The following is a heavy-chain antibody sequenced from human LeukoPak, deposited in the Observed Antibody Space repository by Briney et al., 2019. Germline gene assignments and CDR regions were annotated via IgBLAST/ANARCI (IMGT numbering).Heavy chain of an antibody. J-gene: IGHJ6*03. D-gene: IGHD6-6*01. CDR1: GGSISSYS. Sequence: SETLSLTCTVSGGSISSYSWSWIRQPPGKGLVWIWYIYTSVSTNYNPSLKSRVTISVDTSKNQFSLKLSSVTAADTAVYYCAGHRFEYSSSSGFRDYYYYMDVWGKGTTVTVSS. CDR3: AGHRFEYSSSSGFRDYYYYMDV. V-gene: IGHV4-4*09. CDR2: IYTSVST.